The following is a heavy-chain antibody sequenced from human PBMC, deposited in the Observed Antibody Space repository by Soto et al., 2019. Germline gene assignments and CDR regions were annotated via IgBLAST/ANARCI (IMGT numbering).Heavy chain of an antibody. V-gene: IGHV3-48*01. J-gene: IGHJ5*02. CDR3: ASEADYVNWFYP. CDR2: ISSSSSTI. D-gene: IGHD4-17*01. CDR1: GFTFSSYS. Sequence: EVQLVESGGGLVQPGGSLRLSCAASGFTFSSYSMNWVRQAAGKGLEWVSYISSSSSTIYYADSVKGRFTISRDNAKNSLYLQMNSLRAEDTAVYNCASEADYVNWFYPSGQGTLVTVSS.